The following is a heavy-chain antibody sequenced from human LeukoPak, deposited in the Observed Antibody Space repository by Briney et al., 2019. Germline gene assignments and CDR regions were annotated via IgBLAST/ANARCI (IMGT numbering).Heavy chain of an antibody. CDR2: IYTSGST. V-gene: IGHV4-4*07. Sequence: SETLSLTCTVSGGSISSYYWSWIRQPAGKGLEWIGRIYTSGSTNYNPSLKSRVTISVGKSKNQFSLKLSSVTAADTAVYYCARDQPKAVAGHYYYYYYMDVWGKGTTVTVSS. CDR3: ARDQPKAVAGHYYYYYYMDV. CDR1: GGSISSYY. D-gene: IGHD6-19*01. J-gene: IGHJ6*03.